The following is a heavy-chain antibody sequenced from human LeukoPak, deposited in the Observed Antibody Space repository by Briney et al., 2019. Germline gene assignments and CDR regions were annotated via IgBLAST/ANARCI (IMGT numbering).Heavy chain of an antibody. D-gene: IGHD2-15*01. CDR2: IYYSGST. Sequence: RPSETLSPTCTVSGGSISSYYWSWIRQPPGKGLEWIGYIYYSGSTNYNPSLRSRVTISEDTSKNQFSLKLSSVTAADTAVYYCARDEILVGAFDLWGQGTMVTVSS. V-gene: IGHV4-59*01. CDR1: GGSISSYY. CDR3: ARDEILVGAFDL. J-gene: IGHJ3*01.